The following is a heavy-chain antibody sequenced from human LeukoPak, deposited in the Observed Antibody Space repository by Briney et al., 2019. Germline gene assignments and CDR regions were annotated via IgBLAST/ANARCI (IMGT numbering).Heavy chain of an antibody. CDR2: INPNSGGA. Sequence: GASVKVSCKASGYNFTGYYMHWVRQAPGRGPEWMAWINPNSGGANYAQKFQGRATLTRDTSISTAYMELSNLNADDTAVYYCAKLTGGLTDWGQGTQVTVSA. J-gene: IGHJ4*02. CDR1: GYNFTGYY. D-gene: IGHD7-27*01. V-gene: IGHV1-2*02. CDR3: AKLTGGLTD.